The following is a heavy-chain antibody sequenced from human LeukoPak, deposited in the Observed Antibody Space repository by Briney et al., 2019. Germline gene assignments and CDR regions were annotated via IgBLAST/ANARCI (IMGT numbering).Heavy chain of an antibody. J-gene: IGHJ4*02. Sequence: SETLSLTCTVAGGSISSSSCYWGWIRQPPGKGLEWTGSIYYSGSTCYNPSLKSRVTISVDTSKNQFSLKLSSVTAADTAVYYCARHAKLGIYDYWGQGTLVTVSS. CDR3: ARHAKLGIYDY. D-gene: IGHD7-27*01. CDR2: IYYSGST. CDR1: GGSISSSSCY. V-gene: IGHV4-39*01.